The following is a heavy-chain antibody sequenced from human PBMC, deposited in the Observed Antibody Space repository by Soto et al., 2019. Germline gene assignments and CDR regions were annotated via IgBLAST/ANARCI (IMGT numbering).Heavy chain of an antibody. V-gene: IGHV3-48*01. CDR3: ARESDLYNWFDP. J-gene: IGHJ5*02. Sequence: GGSLRLSCAASGFTFSSYSMNWVRQAPGKGLEWVSYISSSSATIYYADSVKGRFTISRDNAKNSLYLQMNSLRVEDMAVYYCARESDLYNWFDPWGQGTLVTVSS. CDR1: GFTFSSYS. CDR2: ISSSSATI.